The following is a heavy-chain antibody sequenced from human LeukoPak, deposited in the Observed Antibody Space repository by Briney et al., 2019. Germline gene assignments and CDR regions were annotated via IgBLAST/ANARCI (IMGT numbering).Heavy chain of an antibody. CDR3: ARCHIVVVVADYYYGMDV. D-gene: IGHD2-15*01. Sequence: ASVTVSCTASGYTFTSYGISWVRQAPGQGLEWMGWISAYNGNTNYTQKLQGRVTMTTDTSTSTAYMELRSLRSDDTAVYYCARCHIVVVVADYYYGMDVWGQGTTVTVSS. V-gene: IGHV1-18*01. CDR2: ISAYNGNT. J-gene: IGHJ6*02. CDR1: GYTFTSYG.